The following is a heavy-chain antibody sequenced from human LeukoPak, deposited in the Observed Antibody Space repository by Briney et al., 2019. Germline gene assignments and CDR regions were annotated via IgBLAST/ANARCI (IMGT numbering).Heavy chain of an antibody. CDR1: GFTFSSYG. V-gene: IGHV3-74*01. J-gene: IGHJ4*02. Sequence: GGSLRLSCAASGFTFSSYGMSWVRQAPGKGLVWVSRINSDGSTTNYADSVKGRFTISRDNAKNTLYLQMNSLRAEDTAVYYCARTAFHDSSGYGHYWGQGTLVTASS. CDR2: INSDGSTT. D-gene: IGHD3-22*01. CDR3: ARTAFHDSSGYGHY.